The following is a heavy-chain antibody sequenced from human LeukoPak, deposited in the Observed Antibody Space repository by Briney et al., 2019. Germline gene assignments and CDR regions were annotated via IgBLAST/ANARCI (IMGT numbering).Heavy chain of an antibody. CDR2: IDARSGIT. CDR3: ARTYDFGRGPPGDAFDN. V-gene: IGHV3-48*01. CDR1: GFTFDNYA. D-gene: IGHD3-3*01. Sequence: PGGSLRLSCAASGFTFDNYAMHWVRQAPGKVPEWVSYIDARSGITYYADSVQGRFTISRDNAQESVFLQMNSLRADDTAVYYCARTYDFGRGPPGDAFDNWGPGTLVTVSS. J-gene: IGHJ3*02.